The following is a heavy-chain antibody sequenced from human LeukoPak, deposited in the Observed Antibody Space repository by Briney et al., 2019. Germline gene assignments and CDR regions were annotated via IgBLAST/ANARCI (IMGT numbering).Heavy chain of an antibody. Sequence: GGSLRLSCAASGFNFSSYAMTWVRQAPGKGLEWLSVISVSGDRTYYADSVKGRFAISRDNSKNTLYLQMNSLRAEDTAVYYCAKDGYSGSYSYMDVWGKGTTVTVSS. J-gene: IGHJ6*03. CDR2: ISVSGDRT. D-gene: IGHD1-26*01. V-gene: IGHV3-23*01. CDR3: AKDGYSGSYSYMDV. CDR1: GFNFSSYA.